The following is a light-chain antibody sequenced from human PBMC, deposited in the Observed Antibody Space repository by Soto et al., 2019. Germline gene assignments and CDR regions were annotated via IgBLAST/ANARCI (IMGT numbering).Light chain of an antibody. J-gene: IGKJ1*01. V-gene: IGKV3-20*01. CDR3: QQYGGSPRT. CDR1: QSVSGTS. CDR2: GAS. Sequence: EIVLTQFPDTLSLSPGERATLSCRASQSVSGTSVAWYQHKRGQAPRLLIHGASSRATGIPDRFSGIGSGTDFTLTISRLEPDDFAVYYCQQYGGSPRTFGQGTKVEV.